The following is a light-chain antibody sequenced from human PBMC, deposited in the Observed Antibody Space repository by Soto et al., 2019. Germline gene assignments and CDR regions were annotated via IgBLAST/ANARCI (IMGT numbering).Light chain of an antibody. CDR2: AAS. CDR3: QQSYSTPIA. V-gene: IGKV1-39*01. CDR1: QSISSY. J-gene: IGKJ5*01. Sequence: DIKITQKPSSVSASVGDRITITCRASQSISSYLNLYQQKPGKAPKLLIYAASSLQSGVPSRFSGSGSGTDFTLTIGSLQLEDFATYYFQQSYSTPIAFGQGTRLEI.